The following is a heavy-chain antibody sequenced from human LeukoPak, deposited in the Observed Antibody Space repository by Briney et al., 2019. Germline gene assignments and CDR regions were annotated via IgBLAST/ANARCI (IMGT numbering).Heavy chain of an antibody. D-gene: IGHD1-26*01. V-gene: IGHV1-18*01. Sequence: ASVKVSCKASGYTFTSYGISWVRQAPGQGLEWMGWISAYNGNTNYAQKLQGRVTMTTDTSTSTAYMELRSLGSDDTAVYYCAREIVGALSYYFDYWGQGTLVTVSS. J-gene: IGHJ4*02. CDR3: AREIVGALSYYFDY. CDR1: GYTFTSYG. CDR2: ISAYNGNT.